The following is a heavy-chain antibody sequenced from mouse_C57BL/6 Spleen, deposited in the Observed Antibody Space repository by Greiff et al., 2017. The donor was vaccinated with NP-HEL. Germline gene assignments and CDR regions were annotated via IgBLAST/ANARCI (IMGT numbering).Heavy chain of an antibody. Sequence: EVQLQQSGPELVKPGASVKISCKASGYSFTGYYMNWVKQSPEKSLEWIGEINPSTGGTTSIQKFKAKATLTVDKSSSTAYMQLKSLTSEDSAVYYCARLKRLGAMDYWGQGTSVTVSS. CDR1: GYSFTGYY. D-gene: IGHD1-3*01. V-gene: IGHV1-42*01. J-gene: IGHJ4*01. CDR2: INPSTGGT. CDR3: ARLKRLGAMDY.